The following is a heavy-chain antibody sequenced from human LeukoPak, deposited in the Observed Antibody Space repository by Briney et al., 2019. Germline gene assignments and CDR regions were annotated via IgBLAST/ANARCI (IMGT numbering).Heavy chain of an antibody. D-gene: IGHD6-13*01. Sequence: GGSLRLSCAASGFTFSSYAMSWVRQAPGKGLEWVSAISGSGGSTYYADSVKGRFTISRDNSKNTLYLQMNSQRAEDTAVYYCAKDLSSSSWYWFDPWGQGTLVTVSS. CDR1: GFTFSSYA. CDR2: ISGSGGST. V-gene: IGHV3-23*01. CDR3: AKDLSSSSWYWFDP. J-gene: IGHJ5*02.